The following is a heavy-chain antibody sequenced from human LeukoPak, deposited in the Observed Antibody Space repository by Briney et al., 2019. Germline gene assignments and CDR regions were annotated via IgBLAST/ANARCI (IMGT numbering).Heavy chain of an antibody. CDR2: IYYSGST. CDR1: GGSISSYY. J-gene: IGHJ4*02. CDR3: ASSPAFDILTGYFPYYFDY. Sequence: SETLSLTCTVSGGSISSYYWSWIRQPPGKGLEWIGYIYYSGSTNYNPSLKSRVTISVDTSKNQFSLRLSSATAADTAVYYCASSPAFDILTGYFPYYFDYWGQGTLVTVSS. D-gene: IGHD3-9*01. V-gene: IGHV4-59*01.